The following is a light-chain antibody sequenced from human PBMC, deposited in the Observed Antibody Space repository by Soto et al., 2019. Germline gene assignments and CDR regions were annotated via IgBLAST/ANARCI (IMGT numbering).Light chain of an antibody. J-gene: IGKJ1*01. Sequence: DVVMTQSPLSLPVIFGQPASISCRSSQSLVHSNGNTYLTWFQQRPGQSPRRLIYEVSKRDSGVPDRFSGSGSGTDFTLKISRVETEDVGVYYCMQGTHWAPTFGQGTNVEIK. CDR3: MQGTHWAPT. CDR2: EVS. CDR1: QSLVHSNGNTY. V-gene: IGKV2-30*02.